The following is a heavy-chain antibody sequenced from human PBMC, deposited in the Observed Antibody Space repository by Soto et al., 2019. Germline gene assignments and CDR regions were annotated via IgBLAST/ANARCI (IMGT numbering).Heavy chain of an antibody. CDR3: AKGRPGVAAAPDY. Sequence: QTGGSLRLSCAASGFTFSDFAMAWVRQAPGKGLEWVSSASASGSGTYYADSVKGRFTISSDNSKNTLFLHMTNLRAGDTALYFCAKGRPGVAAAPDYWGQGTLVTVSS. V-gene: IGHV3-23*01. CDR1: GFTFSDFA. J-gene: IGHJ4*02. CDR2: ASASGSGT. D-gene: IGHD2-21*01.